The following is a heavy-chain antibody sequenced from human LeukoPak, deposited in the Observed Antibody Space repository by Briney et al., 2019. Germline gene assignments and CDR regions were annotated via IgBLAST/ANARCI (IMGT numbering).Heavy chain of an antibody. CDR3: ARSRTPRDYYDSSGYFEFDY. CDR2: IIPVFGTA. CDR1: GGTFSSYA. V-gene: IGHV1-69*06. Sequence: ASVKVSCKASGGTFSSYAISWVRQAPGQGLEWMGGIIPVFGTANYAQKFQGRVTITADKSKSTAYMELSSLRSEDTAVYYCARSRTPRDYYDSSGYFEFDYWGQGTLVTVSS. J-gene: IGHJ4*02. D-gene: IGHD3-22*01.